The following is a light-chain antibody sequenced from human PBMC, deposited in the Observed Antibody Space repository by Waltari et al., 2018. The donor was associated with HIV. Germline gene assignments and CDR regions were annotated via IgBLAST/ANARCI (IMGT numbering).Light chain of an antibody. CDR1: QSVNTN. J-gene: IGKJ2*01. CDR3: QQYHNWPYT. CDR2: GAS. Sequence: EIVKRQSPATLPVSPGERATLSCRASQSVNTNLAWYHQKPGQAPRLLIYGASTRATGIPGRLSGSGSGTEFTLTISSLQSEDLAVYYCQQYHNWPYTFGQGTKLEIK. V-gene: IGKV3-15*01.